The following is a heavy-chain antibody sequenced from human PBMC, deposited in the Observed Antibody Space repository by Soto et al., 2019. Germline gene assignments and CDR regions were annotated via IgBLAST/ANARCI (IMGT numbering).Heavy chain of an antibody. D-gene: IGHD2-2*01. Sequence: PGESLKISCKGSGYSFTSYWIGWVRQMPGKGLEWMGIIYPGDSDTRYSPSFQGQVTISADKSISTAYLQWSSLKASDTAMYYCARPQCSSTSCYEVYYYGMDVWGEGTTVTLSS. V-gene: IGHV5-51*01. J-gene: IGHJ6*04. CDR3: ARPQCSSTSCYEVYYYGMDV. CDR1: GYSFTSYW. CDR2: IYPGDSDT.